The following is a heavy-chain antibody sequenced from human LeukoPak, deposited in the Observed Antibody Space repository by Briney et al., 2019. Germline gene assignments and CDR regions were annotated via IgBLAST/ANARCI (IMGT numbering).Heavy chain of an antibody. D-gene: IGHD3-22*01. V-gene: IGHV1-24*01. CDR2: FDPEDGET. J-gene: IGHJ4*02. CDR1: GDTLTGLS. CDR3: ATARITMIVVPLDY. Sequence: ASVKVSCKVSGDTLTGLSMHWVRQAPGKGLEWMGGFDPEDGETIYAQKFQGRVTMTEDTSTDTAYMELSSLRSEDTAVYYCATARITMIVVPLDYWGQGTLVTVSS.